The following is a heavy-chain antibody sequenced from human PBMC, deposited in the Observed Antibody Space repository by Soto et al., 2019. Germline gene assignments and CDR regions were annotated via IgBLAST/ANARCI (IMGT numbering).Heavy chain of an antibody. CDR3: ARGRTTMVRGESYGMDV. V-gene: IGHV4-4*02. J-gene: IGHJ6*02. D-gene: IGHD3-10*01. Sequence: ASETLSRTCAVSGGSISSSNWWSWVRQPPGKGLEWIGEIYHSGSTNYNPSLKGRVTISVDKSKNQFSLKLSSVTAADTAVYYCARGRTTMVRGESYGMDVWGQGTTVTVSS. CDR2: IYHSGST. CDR1: GGSISSSNW.